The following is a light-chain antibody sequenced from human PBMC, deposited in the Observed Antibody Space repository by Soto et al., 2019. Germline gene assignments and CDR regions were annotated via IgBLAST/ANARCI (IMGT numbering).Light chain of an antibody. Sequence: QSVLTQPASVSGSPGQSITISCSGTSSDVGSYNYVAWYQQFSGKTPKLIIYGVSSRAPGVSSRFSGSKSGNTASLTISGLQAEDEADYYCISYTGSSTPYVFGTGTTV. V-gene: IGLV2-14*01. J-gene: IGLJ1*01. CDR3: ISYTGSSTPYV. CDR1: SSDVGSYNY. CDR2: GVS.